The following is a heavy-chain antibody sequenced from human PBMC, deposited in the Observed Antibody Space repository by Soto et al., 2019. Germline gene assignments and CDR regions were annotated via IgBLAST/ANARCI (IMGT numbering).Heavy chain of an antibody. D-gene: IGHD3-10*01. CDR1: GLTVSTYF. J-gene: IGHJ3*01. V-gene: IGHV3-66*04. CDR2: LYDGAKGIT. Sequence: VRLVESGGSLVQPGESLRLSCEATGLTVSTYFMSWLRQTPGKGLEWVAVLYDGAKGITYYADSVKDRFTISRDDSRNTLYLQMHSLRVEETAFYYWARPTGPHGFDLWGQGTMVTVSS. CDR3: ARPTGPHGFDL.